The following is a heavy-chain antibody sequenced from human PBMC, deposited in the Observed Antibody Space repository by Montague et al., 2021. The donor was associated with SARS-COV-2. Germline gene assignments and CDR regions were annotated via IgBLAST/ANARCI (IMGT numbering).Heavy chain of an antibody. CDR2: IYYSGST. J-gene: IGHJ6*02. Sequence: IYYSGSTNYNPSLQSRVTISVDTSKHQFSLKLSSVNASETAVYYCARVEFDGGFGSVPLEVWGQGTTVTVSS. V-gene: IGHV4-31*02. D-gene: IGHD3-16*01. CDR3: ARVEFDGGFGSVPLEV.